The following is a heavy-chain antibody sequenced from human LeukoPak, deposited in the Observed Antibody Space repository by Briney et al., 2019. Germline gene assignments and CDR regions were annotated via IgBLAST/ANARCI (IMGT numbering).Heavy chain of an antibody. CDR3: ARNYDSSGYWARFDY. CDR1: GGTFSSYA. CDR2: IIPIFGTA. Sequence: VASVKVSCKASGGTFSSYAISWVRQAPGQGLEWMGGIIPIFGTANYAQKFQGRVTITTDESTSTAYMELSSLRSEDTAVYYCARNYDSSGYWARFDYWGQGTLVTVSS. D-gene: IGHD3-22*01. J-gene: IGHJ4*02. V-gene: IGHV1-69*05.